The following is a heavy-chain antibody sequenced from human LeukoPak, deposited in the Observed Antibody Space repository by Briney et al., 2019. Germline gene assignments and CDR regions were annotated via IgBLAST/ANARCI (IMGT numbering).Heavy chain of an antibody. CDR2: ISSSSYI. CDR1: GFTFSSYS. CDR3: AKAADCSGGSCYGYFDY. V-gene: IGHV3-21*04. D-gene: IGHD2-15*01. J-gene: IGHJ4*02. Sequence: GGSLRLSCAASGFTFSSYSMNWVRQAPGKGLEWVSSISSSSYIYYADSVKGRFTISRDNAKNSLYLQMNSLRAEDTAVYYCAKAADCSGGSCYGYFDYWGQGTLVTVSS.